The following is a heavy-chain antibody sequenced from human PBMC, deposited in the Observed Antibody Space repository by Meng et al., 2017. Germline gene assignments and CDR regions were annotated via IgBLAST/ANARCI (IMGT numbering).Heavy chain of an antibody. CDR3: ARVHLTYDSSGYFKNPSLFDY. J-gene: IGHJ4*02. Sequence: SLKISCAASGFTFDDYAMHWVRQAPGKGLEWVSGISWNSGSIGYADSVKGRFTISRDNAKNSLYLQMNSLRAEDTALYYCARVHLTYDSSGYFKNPSLFDYWGQGTLVTVSS. V-gene: IGHV3-9*01. CDR1: GFTFDDYA. CDR2: ISWNSGSI. D-gene: IGHD3-22*01.